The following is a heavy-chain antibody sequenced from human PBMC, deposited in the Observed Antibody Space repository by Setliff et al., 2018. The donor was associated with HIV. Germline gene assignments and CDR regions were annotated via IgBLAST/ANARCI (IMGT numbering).Heavy chain of an antibody. Sequence: SETLSLTCAVYGGSFSGYYWSWIRQPPGKGLEWIGEINHSGSTNYNPSLKSRVPISVDTSKNQFSLKLSSVTAADTAVYYCAREGSIAARLNWLDPWGQGTLVTVS. CDR2: INHSGST. CDR1: GGSFSGYY. V-gene: IGHV4-34*01. D-gene: IGHD6-6*01. CDR3: AREGSIAARLNWLDP. J-gene: IGHJ5*02.